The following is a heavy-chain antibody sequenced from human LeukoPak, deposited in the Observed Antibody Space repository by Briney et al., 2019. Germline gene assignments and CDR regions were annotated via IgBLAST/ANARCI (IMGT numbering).Heavy chain of an antibody. CDR1: GGSISSSSYY. Sequence: PSETLSLTCTVSGGSISSSSYYWGWIRQPPGKGLEWIGSIYYSGSTYYNPSLKSRVTISVDTSKNQFSLKLSSVTAADTAVYYCASRGIIAAAGTSFFDYWGQGTLVTVSS. CDR3: ASRGIIAAAGTSFFDY. CDR2: IYYSGST. D-gene: IGHD6-13*01. V-gene: IGHV4-39*01. J-gene: IGHJ4*02.